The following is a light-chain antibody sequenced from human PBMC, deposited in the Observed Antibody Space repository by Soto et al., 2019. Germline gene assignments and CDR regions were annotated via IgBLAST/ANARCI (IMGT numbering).Light chain of an antibody. CDR3: SSYTSSSNYV. CDR2: EVS. CDR1: SSDVGGYNY. V-gene: IGLV2-14*01. J-gene: IGLJ1*01. Sequence: QSFLTQPASVSGSPGQSITISCTGTSSDVGGYNYVSWYQQHPGKAPKLMIYEVSNRPSGVSNRFSGSKSGNTASLTISGLQAEDEADYYCSSYTSSSNYVSGTGTKVTVL.